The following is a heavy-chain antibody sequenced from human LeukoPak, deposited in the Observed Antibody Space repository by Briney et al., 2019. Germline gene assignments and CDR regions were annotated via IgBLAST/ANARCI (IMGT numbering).Heavy chain of an antibody. CDR2: IYYSGST. V-gene: IGHV4-39*02. J-gene: IGHJ3*02. CDR1: GGSISSSSYY. Sequence: SETLSLTCTVSGGSISSSSYYWGWIRQPPGKGLEWIGSIYYSGSTYYNPSLKSRVTISVDTSKNQFSLKLSSVTAADTAVYYCARDGHYYDSSGYYLGGAFDIWGQGTMVTVSS. D-gene: IGHD3-22*01. CDR3: ARDGHYYDSSGYYLGGAFDI.